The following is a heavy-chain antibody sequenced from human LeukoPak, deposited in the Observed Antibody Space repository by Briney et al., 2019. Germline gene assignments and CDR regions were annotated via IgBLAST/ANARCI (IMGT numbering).Heavy chain of an antibody. Sequence: SETLSLTCTVSGGSISSYYWSWIRQPPGKGLEWIGYIYYSGSTNYNPSLKSRVTISVDTSKNQFSLKLSSVTAAVTAVYYCARHVAAAAGPDYWGQGTLVTVSS. V-gene: IGHV4-59*08. J-gene: IGHJ4*02. CDR1: GGSISSYY. CDR3: ARHVAAAAGPDY. D-gene: IGHD6-13*01. CDR2: IYYSGST.